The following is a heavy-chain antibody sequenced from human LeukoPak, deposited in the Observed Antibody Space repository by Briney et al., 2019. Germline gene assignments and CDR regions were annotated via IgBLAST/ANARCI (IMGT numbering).Heavy chain of an antibody. J-gene: IGHJ6*02. V-gene: IGHV4-34*01. D-gene: IGHD2-2*01. CDR3: ARDVVVVPAAIHYGMDV. CDR1: GGSFSDYF. Sequence: SETLSLTSAVYGGSFSDYFWGWIRHLPGKGLEWIGEINHSGRTYYNPSLKSRVTISVDTSKNQFSLNLSSVTAADTAVYYCARDVVVVPAAIHYGMDVWGQGTTVTVSS. CDR2: INHSGRT.